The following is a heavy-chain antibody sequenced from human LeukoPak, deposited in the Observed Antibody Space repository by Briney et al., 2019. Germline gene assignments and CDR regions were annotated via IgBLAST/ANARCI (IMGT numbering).Heavy chain of an antibody. CDR1: GGSFSGYY. V-gene: IGHV4-34*01. CDR2: INHSGST. J-gene: IGHJ3*02. D-gene: IGHD5-24*01. CDR3: AREMSPGAFDI. Sequence: PSETLPLTCAVYGGSFSGYYWSWIRQPPGKGLEWIGEINHSGSTNYNPSLKSRVTISVDTSKNQFSLKLSSVTAADTAVYCCAREMSPGAFDIWGQGTMVTVSS.